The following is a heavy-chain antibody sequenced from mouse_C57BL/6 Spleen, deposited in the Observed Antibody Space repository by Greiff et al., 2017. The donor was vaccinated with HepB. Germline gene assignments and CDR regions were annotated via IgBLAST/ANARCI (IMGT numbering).Heavy chain of an antibody. CDR1: GYTFTSYW. J-gene: IGHJ1*03. CDR2: IYPGSGST. CDR3: ARSHYYGSSYGYFDV. Sequence: VQLQQPGAELVKPGASVKMSCKASGYTFTSYWITWVKQRPGQGLEWIGDIYPGSGSTNYNEKFKSKATLTVDTSSSTAYMQLSSLTSEDSAVYYCARSHYYGSSYGYFDVWGTGTTVTVSS. V-gene: IGHV1-55*01. D-gene: IGHD1-1*01.